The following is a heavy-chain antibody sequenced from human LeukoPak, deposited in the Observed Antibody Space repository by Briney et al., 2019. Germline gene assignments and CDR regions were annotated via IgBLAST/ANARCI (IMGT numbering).Heavy chain of an antibody. CDR3: ASSPVDTAMVGAFDI. Sequence: SETLSLTCAVSGGSLSSSNWWSWVRQPPGKGLEWIGEIYHSGSTNYNPSLKSRVTISVDKSKNQFSLKLSSVTAADTAVYYCASSPVDTAMVGAFDIWGQGTMVTVSS. D-gene: IGHD5-18*01. J-gene: IGHJ3*02. CDR1: GGSLSSSNW. V-gene: IGHV4-4*02. CDR2: IYHSGST.